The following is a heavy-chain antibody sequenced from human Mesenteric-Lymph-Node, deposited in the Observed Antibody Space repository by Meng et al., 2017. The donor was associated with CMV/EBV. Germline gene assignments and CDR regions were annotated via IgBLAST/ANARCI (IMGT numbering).Heavy chain of an antibody. V-gene: IGHV4-59*01. CDR2: VYANAYN. CDR1: RDSIPNYF. D-gene: IGHD3-16*01. CDR3: ARDLHLGAATAMTFGH. J-gene: IGHJ4*02. Sequence: SRDSIPNYFLNWIPPPPGRGLEWIGNVYANAYNKYHPSLESRVTISLDASKNQISLKLSSVTAADTAVYYCARDLHLGAATAMTFGHWGQGALVTVSS.